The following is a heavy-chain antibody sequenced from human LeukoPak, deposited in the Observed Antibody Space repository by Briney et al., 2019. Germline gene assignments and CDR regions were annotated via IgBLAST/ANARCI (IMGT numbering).Heavy chain of an antibody. CDR2: ISASGGST. V-gene: IGHV3-23*01. D-gene: IGHD6-13*01. J-gene: IGHJ4*02. CDR1: GFTFSSYA. Sequence: PGGSLRLSCAASGFTFSSYAMSWVRQAPGKGLEWVSGISASGGSTYYADSVKGRFTISRDNSKNTLYLQMNSLRAEDTAVYYCAKGSDEKIAVAGSLFDYWGQGTLVTVSS. CDR3: AKGSDEKIAVAGSLFDY.